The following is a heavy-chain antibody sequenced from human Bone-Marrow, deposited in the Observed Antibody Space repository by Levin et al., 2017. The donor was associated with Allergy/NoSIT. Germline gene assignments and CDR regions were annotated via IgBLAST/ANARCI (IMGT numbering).Heavy chain of an antibody. CDR3: ARAFERDIVVVITSDYYYGMDV. Sequence: GGSLRLSCAASGFTFSDYYMSWIRQAPGKGLEWVSYISSSGSTIYYADSVKGRFTISRDNAKNSLYLQMNSLRAEDTAVYYCARAFERDIVVVITSDYYYGMDVWGQGTTVTVSS. D-gene: IGHD3-22*01. CDR2: ISSSGSTI. J-gene: IGHJ6*02. V-gene: IGHV3-11*01. CDR1: GFTFSDYY.